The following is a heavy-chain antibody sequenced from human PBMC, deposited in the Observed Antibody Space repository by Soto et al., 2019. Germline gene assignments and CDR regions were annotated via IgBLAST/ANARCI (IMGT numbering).Heavy chain of an antibody. CDR3: ASYPTTVTSDY. D-gene: IGHD4-17*01. CDR2: IHNGGST. V-gene: IGHV4-59*11. J-gene: IGHJ4*02. CDR1: GGSISDHY. Sequence: SETLSLTCTVSGGSISDHYYMWIRQSPGKGLEYIGYIHNGGSTNYNPSLKSRVIISVDTSKNQFSLKLSSVTAADTAVYYCASYPTTVTSDYWGQG.